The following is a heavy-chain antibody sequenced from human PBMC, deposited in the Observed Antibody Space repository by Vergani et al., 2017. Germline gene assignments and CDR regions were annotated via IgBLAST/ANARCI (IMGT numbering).Heavy chain of an antibody. J-gene: IGHJ6*02. Sequence: VQLVESGGGVVQPGTSLRLSCAASGFIFKNHGMQWVRQAPGKGLEWVSSISSSSSYIYYADSVKGRFTISRDNAKNSLYLQMNSLRAEDTAVYYCARDRVYNIVATLYYYYYGMDVWGQGP. CDR3: ARDRVYNIVATLYYYYYGMDV. CDR1: GFIFKNHG. V-gene: IGHV3-21*01. CDR2: ISSSSSYI. D-gene: IGHD5-12*01.